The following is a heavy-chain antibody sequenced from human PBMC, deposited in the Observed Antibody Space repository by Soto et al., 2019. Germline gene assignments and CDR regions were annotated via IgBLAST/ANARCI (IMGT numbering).Heavy chain of an antibody. CDR3: AIGFYDSSGYYYPALDY. D-gene: IGHD3-22*01. Sequence: SETLSLTCAVYGGSFSGYYWSWIRQPPGKGLEWIGEINHSGSTNYNPSLKSRVTISVDTSKNQFSLKLSSVTAADTAVYYCAIGFYDSSGYYYPALDYWGQGTLVTVSS. V-gene: IGHV4-34*01. CDR2: INHSGST. CDR1: GGSFSGYY. J-gene: IGHJ4*02.